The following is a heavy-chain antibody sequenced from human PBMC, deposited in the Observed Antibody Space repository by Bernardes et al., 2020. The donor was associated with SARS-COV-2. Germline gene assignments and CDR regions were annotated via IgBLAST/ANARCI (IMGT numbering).Heavy chain of an antibody. CDR3: AREGYYDSSSYYQHDAFDI. D-gene: IGHD3-22*01. J-gene: IGHJ3*02. CDR1: GGSISSSSYY. CDR2: IYYSGST. Sequence: SETLSLTCTVSGGSISSSSYYWGWIRQPPGKGLEWIGSIYYSGSTYYNPSLKSRVTISVDTSKNQFSLKLSSVTAADTAVYYCAREGYYDSSSYYQHDAFDIWGQGTMVTVSS. V-gene: IGHV4-39*02.